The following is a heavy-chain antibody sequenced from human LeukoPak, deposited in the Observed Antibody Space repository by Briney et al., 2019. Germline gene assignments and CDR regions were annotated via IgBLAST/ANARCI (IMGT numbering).Heavy chain of an antibody. V-gene: IGHV3-9*01. Sequence: GGSLRLSCAASGFTFDDYAMHWVRQAPGKGLEWVSGISWNSGNIGYADSVKGRFTISRDNAKNTLYLQMNSLRAEDTAVYYCAREGPRYCSSTSCYGSSIFDYWGQGTLVTVPS. J-gene: IGHJ4*02. D-gene: IGHD2-2*01. CDR2: ISWNSGNI. CDR3: AREGPRYCSSTSCYGSSIFDY. CDR1: GFTFDDYA.